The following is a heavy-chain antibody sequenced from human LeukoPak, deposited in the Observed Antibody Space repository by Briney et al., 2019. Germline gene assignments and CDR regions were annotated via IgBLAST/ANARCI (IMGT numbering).Heavy chain of an antibody. V-gene: IGHV1-24*01. CDR3: AREEVRSSSSLDY. D-gene: IGHD6-6*01. CDR1: GYTLTELS. J-gene: IGHJ4*02. Sequence: VASVKVSCKVSGYTLTELSMHWVRQAPGKGLEWMGGFDPEDGETIYAQKFQGRVTITTDESTSTAYMELSSLRSEDTAVYYCAREEVRSSSSLDYWGQGTLVTVSS. CDR2: FDPEDGET.